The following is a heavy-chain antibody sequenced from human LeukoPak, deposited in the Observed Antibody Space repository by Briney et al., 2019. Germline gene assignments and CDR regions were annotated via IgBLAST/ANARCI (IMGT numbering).Heavy chain of an antibody. CDR1: GFTFSSYG. CDR3: AKSEYFDWLLSTFDY. D-gene: IGHD3-9*01. CDR2: IRYDGSNK. Sequence: PGGSLRLSCAASGFTFSSYGMHWVRQAPGKGLEWVAFIRYDGSNKYYADSVKGRFTISRDNSKNTLYLQMNSLRAEDTAVYYCAKSEYFDWLLSTFDYWGQGTLVTVSS. V-gene: IGHV3-30*02. J-gene: IGHJ4*02.